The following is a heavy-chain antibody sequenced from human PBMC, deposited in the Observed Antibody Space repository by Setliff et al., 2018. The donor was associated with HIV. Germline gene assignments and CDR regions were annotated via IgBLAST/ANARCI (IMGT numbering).Heavy chain of an antibody. CDR2: ISPYSRIT. CDR3: ARGRNYNSGMDV. Sequence: VKVSCKASGYSFTSYGIGWVRQAPGQGLEWIGWISPYSRITNYAPKFRDRVTMTTETSTNTAYLEVRSLSSDDTAVYYCARGRNYNSGMDVWGQGTTVTVSS. V-gene: IGHV1-18*01. CDR1: GYSFTSYG. D-gene: IGHD3-10*01. J-gene: IGHJ6*02.